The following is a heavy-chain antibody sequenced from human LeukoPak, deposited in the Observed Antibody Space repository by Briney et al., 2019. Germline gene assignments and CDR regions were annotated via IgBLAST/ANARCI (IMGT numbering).Heavy chain of an antibody. V-gene: IGHV3-33*01. CDR2: IWYDENYK. Sequence: GGSLRLSCAASGFTFSSYGMHWVRQAPGKGLEWVAVIWYDENYKYYADSVKGRFTISRDNSKNTLYLQMNSLRAEDTAVYYCARDWVDYDFWSGYYYYYYGMDVWGQGTTVTVSS. D-gene: IGHD3-3*01. J-gene: IGHJ6*02. CDR3: ARDWVDYDFWSGYYYYYYGMDV. CDR1: GFTFSSYG.